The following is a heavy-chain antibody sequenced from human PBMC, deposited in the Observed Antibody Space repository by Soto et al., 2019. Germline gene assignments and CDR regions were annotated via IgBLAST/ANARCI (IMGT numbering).Heavy chain of an antibody. Sequence: SETLSLTCTVSGGSINNYYWSWTRQPPGKGLEWIGEIYHSGSTNYNPSLKSRVTISVDKSKNQFSLKLSSVTAADTAVYYCARAAMGGSSWPFDYWGQGTLVTVSS. CDR2: IYHSGST. V-gene: IGHV4-59*12. CDR3: ARAAMGGSSWPFDY. CDR1: GGSINNYY. J-gene: IGHJ4*02. D-gene: IGHD6-13*01.